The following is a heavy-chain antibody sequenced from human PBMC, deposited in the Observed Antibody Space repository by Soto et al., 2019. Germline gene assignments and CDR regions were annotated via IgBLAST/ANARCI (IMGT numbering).Heavy chain of an antibody. D-gene: IGHD1-20*01. CDR1: GYTLTELS. Sequence: ASVKVSCKVSGYTLTELSMHWVRQAPGKGLEWMGGFDPEDGETIYAQKFQGRVTMTEDTSTDTAYMELSSLRSEDTAVYYCATEVYPGPKGSTSWIDFDYWGQGTLVTVSS. CDR3: ATEVYPGPKGSTSWIDFDY. CDR2: FDPEDGET. V-gene: IGHV1-24*01. J-gene: IGHJ4*02.